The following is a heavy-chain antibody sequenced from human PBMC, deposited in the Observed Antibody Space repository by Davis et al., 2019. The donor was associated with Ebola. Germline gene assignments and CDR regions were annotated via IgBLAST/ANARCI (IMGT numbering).Heavy chain of an antibody. CDR3: AKDLTPGGLRFLCPHDY. J-gene: IGHJ4*02. V-gene: IGHV3-33*06. D-gene: IGHD3-3*01. CDR1: GFTFSSYG. CDR2: IWYDGSNK. Sequence: PGGSLRLSCAASGFTFSSYGMHWVRQAPGKGLEWVAVIWYDGSNKYYVDSVKGRFTISRDNSKNTLYLQMNSLRAEDTAVYYCAKDLTPGGLRFLCPHDYWGQGTLVTVSS.